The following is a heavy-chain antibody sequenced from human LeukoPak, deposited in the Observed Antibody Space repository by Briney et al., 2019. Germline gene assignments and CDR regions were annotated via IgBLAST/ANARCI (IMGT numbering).Heavy chain of an antibody. CDR3: AREGPSVTPYY. CDR1: GFKYSSNW. D-gene: IGHD4-17*01. Sequence: GGSLRLSCAASGFKYSSNWISWVRQAPGKGQEWVGNIKQDGSEKYYVDSLKGRFTISRDNAKNSLYLQMNSLRAEDTAVYYCAREGPSVTPYYWGQGTLVTVSS. CDR2: IKQDGSEK. V-gene: IGHV3-7*01. J-gene: IGHJ4*02.